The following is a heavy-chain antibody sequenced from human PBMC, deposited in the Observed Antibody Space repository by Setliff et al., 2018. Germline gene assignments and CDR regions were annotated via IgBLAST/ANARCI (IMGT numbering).Heavy chain of an antibody. CDR3: AGGGGWIQLFDY. CDR2: IYYSGGT. Sequence: SETLSLTCTVSGGSISTKNYYWGWIRQPPGRGLEWIGNIYYSGGTYYSPSLKSRVTISVDTSENQFSLKLNSVTAADTAVYYCAGGGGWIQLFDYWGLGTQVTVSS. D-gene: IGHD5-18*01. CDR1: GGSISTKNYY. V-gene: IGHV4-39*01. J-gene: IGHJ4*02.